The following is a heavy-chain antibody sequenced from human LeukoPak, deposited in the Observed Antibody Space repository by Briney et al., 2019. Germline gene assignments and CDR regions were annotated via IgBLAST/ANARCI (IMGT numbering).Heavy chain of an antibody. CDR2: IIPILGIA. Sequence: SVKVSCKASGGTFSSYAISWVRQAPGQGLEWMGRIIPILGIANYAQKFQGRVTITADKSTSTAYMELSSLRSEGTAVYYCARSAVRGVIITWYWFDPWGQGTLVTVSS. D-gene: IGHD3-10*01. CDR3: ARSAVRGVIITWYWFDP. J-gene: IGHJ5*02. CDR1: GGTFSSYA. V-gene: IGHV1-69*04.